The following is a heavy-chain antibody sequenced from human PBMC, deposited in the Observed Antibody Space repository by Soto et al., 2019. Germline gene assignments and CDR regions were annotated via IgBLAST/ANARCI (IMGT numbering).Heavy chain of an antibody. V-gene: IGHV3-21*01. CDR1: GFTFSSYS. J-gene: IGHJ3*02. Sequence: GGSLRLSCAASGFTFSSYSMNWVRQAPGKGLEWVSSISSSSSYIYYADSVKGRFTISRDNAKNSLYLQMNSLRAGDTAVYYCARMGGYYYDSSGYYETAFDIWGQGTMVTVSS. CDR3: ARMGGYYYDSSGYYETAFDI. D-gene: IGHD3-22*01. CDR2: ISSSSSYI.